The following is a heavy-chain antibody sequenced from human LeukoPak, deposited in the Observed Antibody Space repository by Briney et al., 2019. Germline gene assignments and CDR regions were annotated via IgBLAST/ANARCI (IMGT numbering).Heavy chain of an antibody. V-gene: IGHV3-30*04. CDR3: ARDLMWLVDY. D-gene: IGHD6-19*01. J-gene: IGHJ4*02. CDR2: ISKDAAFM. Sequence: GGSLRLSCAASGFIFIDYDFHWVRQAPGKGLEWLAYISKDAAFMFYADSVRGRFTVSRDNSKRTVYLQLNGLRAEDTALYYCARDLMWLVDYWGQGTLVTVSS. CDR1: GFIFIDYD.